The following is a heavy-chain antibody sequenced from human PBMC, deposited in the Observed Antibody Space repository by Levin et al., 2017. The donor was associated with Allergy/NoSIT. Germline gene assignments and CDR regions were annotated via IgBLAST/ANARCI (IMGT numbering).Heavy chain of an antibody. D-gene: IGHD3-10*01. Sequence: SQTLSLTCTVSGGSISSYYWSWIRQPPGKGLEWIGYIYYSGSTNYNPSLKSRVTISVDTSKNQFSLKLSSVTAADTAVYYCARLGYGSGSLPYYYYYMDVWGKGTTVTVSS. V-gene: IGHV4-59*08. CDR1: GGSISSYY. CDR2: IYYSGST. CDR3: ARLGYGSGSLPYYYYYMDV. J-gene: IGHJ6*03.